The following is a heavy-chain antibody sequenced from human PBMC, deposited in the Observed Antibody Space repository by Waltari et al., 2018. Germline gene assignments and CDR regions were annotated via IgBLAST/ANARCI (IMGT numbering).Heavy chain of an antibody. J-gene: IGHJ5*02. Sequence: VSGGSFTNYWWGWIRQSPGKGLEWIVSIYAGSGSIEYNPSLKSRATISRDTSKNQFSLRLNSVTAADTAVYYCARHVDDRRRFDVWGPGVQVTVSS. CDR2: IYAGSGSI. CDR1: GGSFTNYW. V-gene: IGHV4-39*07. D-gene: IGHD2-15*01. CDR3: ARHVDDRRRFDV.